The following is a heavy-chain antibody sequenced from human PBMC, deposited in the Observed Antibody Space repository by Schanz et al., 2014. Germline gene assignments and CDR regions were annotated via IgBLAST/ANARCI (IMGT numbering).Heavy chain of an antibody. CDR2: VYHSGVT. CDR3: ARSTYDFWSAFDY. V-gene: IGHV4-59*08. D-gene: IGHD3-3*01. Sequence: QVQLQESGPGLVKSSETLSLTCTVSGGSISSFYWGWIRQPAGKGLEWIGYVYHSGVTTYKSSLKTGFRKTVDTKKNHFPRKLNSVTAADTAVYYCARSTYDFWSAFDYWGQGILVAVSS. CDR1: GGSISSFY. J-gene: IGHJ4*02.